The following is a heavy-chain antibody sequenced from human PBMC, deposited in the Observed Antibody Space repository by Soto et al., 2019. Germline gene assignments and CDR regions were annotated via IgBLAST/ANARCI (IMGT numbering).Heavy chain of an antibody. CDR2: ISWNSGSI. Sequence: PGGSLRLSCPASGFTFADYAMHWARQAPGKGLEWVLGISWNSGSIGYADSVKGRFTISRDNAKNSLYLQMNSLSAKDTDLYYSAKDHLEVGGYDGYFNYSGQGNLV. CDR3: AKDHLEVGGYDGYFNY. CDR1: GFTFADYA. J-gene: IGHJ4*02. D-gene: IGHD5-18*01. V-gene: IGHV3-9*01.